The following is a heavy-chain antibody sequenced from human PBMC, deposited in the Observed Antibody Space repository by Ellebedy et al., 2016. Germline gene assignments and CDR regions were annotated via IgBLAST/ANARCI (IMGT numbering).Heavy chain of an antibody. J-gene: IGHJ5*02. CDR2: IYYSGST. Sequence: SETLSLXXTVSGGSISSSSYYWGWIRQPPGKGLEWIGSIYYSGSTYYNPSLKSRVTISVDTSKNQFSLKLSSVTAADTAVYYCARHYMSPGVIPPRWFDPWGQGTLVTVSS. D-gene: IGHD3-16*02. V-gene: IGHV4-39*01. CDR3: ARHYMSPGVIPPRWFDP. CDR1: GGSISSSSYY.